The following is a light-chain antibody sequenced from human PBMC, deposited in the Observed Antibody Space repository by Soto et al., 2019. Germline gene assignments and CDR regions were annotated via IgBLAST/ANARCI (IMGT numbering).Light chain of an antibody. Sequence: DIQMTQSPSSLSASVGDRVTIACRASQNITNFLNWYQHNPGKAPNLLIFAASHLQSGVSARFSGSVSGTDFTLTISSLHPEDFATFYCQESATSRSAFGQGTKVEIK. CDR3: QESATSRSA. V-gene: IGKV1-39*01. J-gene: IGKJ1*01. CDR1: QNITNF. CDR2: AAS.